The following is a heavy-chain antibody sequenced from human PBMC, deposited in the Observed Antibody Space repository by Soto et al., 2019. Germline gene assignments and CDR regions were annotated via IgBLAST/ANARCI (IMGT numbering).Heavy chain of an antibody. D-gene: IGHD3-3*01. J-gene: IGHJ4*02. Sequence: PSETLSLTCTVSCGSISNYYCTWIRQPSGKGLEWVGRSDTSGSTNYNPSLKSRVTMSVDTPKQEFSLKLSSVSAADTALYYCARGGRDFWIGPFDYWGRGALVTVSS. CDR1: CGSISNYY. CDR2: SDTSGST. V-gene: IGHV4-4*07. CDR3: ARGGRDFWIGPFDY.